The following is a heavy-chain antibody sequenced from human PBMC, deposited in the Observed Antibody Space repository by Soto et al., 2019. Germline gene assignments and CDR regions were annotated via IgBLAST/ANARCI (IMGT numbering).Heavy chain of an antibody. V-gene: IGHV3-53*01. J-gene: IGHJ4*02. D-gene: IGHD3-10*01. CDR3: ARGQLLWFGELHSNDY. CDR1: GFTVSSNY. Sequence: PGGSLRLSCAASGFTVSSNYMSWVRQAPGKGLEWVSVIYSGGSTYYADSVKGRFTISRDNSKNSLYLQMNSLRAEDTAVYYCARGQLLWFGELHSNDYWGQGTLVTVSS. CDR2: IYSGGST.